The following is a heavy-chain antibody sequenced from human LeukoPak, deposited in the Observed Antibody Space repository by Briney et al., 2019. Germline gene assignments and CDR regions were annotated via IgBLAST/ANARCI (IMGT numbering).Heavy chain of an antibody. CDR1: GYTFTSYY. J-gene: IGHJ4*02. D-gene: IGHD2-2*01. Sequence: ASVKVSCKASGYTFTSYYMHWVRQAPGQGLEWMGIINPSGGSTSYAQKFQGRVTMTRDTSTSTVYMGLSSLRSEDTAVYYCARDREVRYYFDYWGQGTLVTVSS. V-gene: IGHV1-46*01. CDR3: ARDREVRYYFDY. CDR2: INPSGGST.